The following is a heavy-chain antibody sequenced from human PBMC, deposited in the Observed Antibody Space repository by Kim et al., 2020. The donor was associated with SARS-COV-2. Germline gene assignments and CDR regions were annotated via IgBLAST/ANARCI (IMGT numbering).Heavy chain of an antibody. CDR3: ASFRPAAMDPSYGDSMVLDP. V-gene: IGHV1-69*04. CDR2: IIPILGIA. CDR1: GGTFSSYA. Sequence: SVKVSCKASGGTFSSYAISWVRQAPGQGLEWMGRIIPILGIANYAQKFQGRVTITADKSTSTAYMELSSLRSEDTAVYYCASFRPAAMDPSYGDSMVLDPWGQRTLVTVSS. D-gene: IGHD2-2*01. J-gene: IGHJ5*02.